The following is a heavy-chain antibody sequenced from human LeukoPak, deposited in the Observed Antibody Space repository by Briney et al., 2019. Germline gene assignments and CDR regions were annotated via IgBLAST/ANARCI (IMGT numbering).Heavy chain of an antibody. CDR1: GYTFSSHG. CDR3: AKVTVCFGCYFDY. CDR2: INGPGDNP. J-gene: IGHJ4*02. V-gene: IGHV3-23*01. Sequence: GGSLRLSCAASGYTFSSHGITWVRQAPGKGLEWVSTINGPGDNPYYAETVKGRFTISRDNSKNTVYLQMNSLKAEDTAIYYCAKVTVCFGCYFDYWGQGALVTVSS. D-gene: IGHD3-10*02.